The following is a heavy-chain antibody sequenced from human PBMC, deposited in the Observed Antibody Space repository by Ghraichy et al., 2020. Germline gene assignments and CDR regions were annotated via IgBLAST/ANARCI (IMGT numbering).Heavy chain of an antibody. Sequence: ASVKVSCKASGYTFTNYGINWVRQAPGQGLEWMGWISTYNTNTNYAQKLQGRVTMTTDTSTSTAYMELRSLRSDDTAVYYCARGAGWDLLQGGFDYWGQGTLVTVSS. CDR3: ARGAGWDLLQGGFDY. CDR2: ISTYNTNT. V-gene: IGHV1-18*01. J-gene: IGHJ4*02. D-gene: IGHD1-26*01. CDR1: GYTFTNYG.